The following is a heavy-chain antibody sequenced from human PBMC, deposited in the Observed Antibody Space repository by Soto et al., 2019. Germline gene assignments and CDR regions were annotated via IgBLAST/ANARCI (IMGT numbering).Heavy chain of an antibody. CDR3: ASLYCGGDCYSVSYYYGMDV. CDR1: GGTFSSYA. Sequence: GASVKVSCKASGGTFSSYAISWVRQAPGQGLEWMGGIIPIFGTANYAQKFQGRATITADESTSTAYMELSSLRSEYTAGYYCASLYCGGDCYSVSYYYGMDVWGQGTTVTVSS. CDR2: IIPIFGTA. D-gene: IGHD2-21*02. J-gene: IGHJ6*02. V-gene: IGHV1-69*13.